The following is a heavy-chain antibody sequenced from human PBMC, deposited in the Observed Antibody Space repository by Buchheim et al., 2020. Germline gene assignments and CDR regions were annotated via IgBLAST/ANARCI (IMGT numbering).Heavy chain of an antibody. CDR1: GFTFSSHA. J-gene: IGHJ4*02. D-gene: IGHD1-1*01. CDR3: AKGGWNEN. CDR2: IVGSDDST. Sequence: EVQLLESGGGLVQPGGSLRLSCAASGFTFSSHAMTWVRQAPGKGLEWVSSIVGSDDSTYYADSVKGRFTLSRDNSTSTLFLQMNSLRVEDTAVYYCAKGGWNENWGLGTL. V-gene: IGHV3-23*01.